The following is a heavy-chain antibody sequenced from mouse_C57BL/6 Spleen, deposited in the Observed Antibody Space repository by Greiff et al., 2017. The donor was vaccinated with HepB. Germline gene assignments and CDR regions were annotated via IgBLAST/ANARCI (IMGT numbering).Heavy chain of an antibody. D-gene: IGHD1-1*01. V-gene: IGHV1-39*01. Sequence: QLKESGPELVKPGASVKISCKASGYSFTDYNMNWVKQSNGKSLEWIGVINPNYGTTSYNQKFKGKATLTVDQSSSTAYMQLNSLTSEDSAVYYCARSAYYYGSSPFDYWGQGTTLTVSS. J-gene: IGHJ2*01. CDR1: GYSFTDYN. CDR2: INPNYGTT. CDR3: ARSAYYYGSSPFDY.